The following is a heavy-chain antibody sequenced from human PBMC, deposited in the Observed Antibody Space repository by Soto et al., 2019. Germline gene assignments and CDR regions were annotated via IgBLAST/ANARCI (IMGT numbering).Heavy chain of an antibody. CDR2: ISSSGSTI. V-gene: IGHV3-48*03. D-gene: IGHD1-26*01. Sequence: EVQLVESGGGLVQPGGSLRLSCAASGFTFSSYEMNWVRQAPGKGLEWVSYISSSGSTIYYADSVKGRFTISRDNAKNSLYRQMNSLRAEDTAVYYCARERSYHRYLDYWGQGTLVTVSS. CDR1: GFTFSSYE. J-gene: IGHJ4*02. CDR3: ARERSYHRYLDY.